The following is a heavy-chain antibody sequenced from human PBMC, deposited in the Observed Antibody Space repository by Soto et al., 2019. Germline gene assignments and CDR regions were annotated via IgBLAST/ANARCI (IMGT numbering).Heavy chain of an antibody. CDR1: GGSFSGYY. D-gene: IGHD6-13*01. CDR3: ARDRASWYTNWFDP. V-gene: IGHV4-34*01. J-gene: IGHJ5*02. Sequence: QVQLQQWGAGLLKPSETLSLTCAVYGGSFSGYYWSWIRQPPGKGLEWIGEINHSGSTNYNPSLNSRVTISVDTSKTPYSLKLSSVTAADTAVYYCARDRASWYTNWFDPWGQGTLVTVSS. CDR2: INHSGST.